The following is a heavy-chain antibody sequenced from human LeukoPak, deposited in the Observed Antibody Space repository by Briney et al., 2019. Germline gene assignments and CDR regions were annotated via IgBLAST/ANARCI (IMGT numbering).Heavy chain of an antibody. CDR1: GGSFSGYY. CDR3: ASSYPDDILTGHY. J-gene: IGHJ4*02. V-gene: IGHV4-34*01. CDR2: INHSGST. Sequence: PSETLSLTCAVYGGSFSGYYWSWIRQPPGKGLEWIGEINHSGSTNYNPSLKSRVTISVDTSKTQFSLKLSSLTAADTAVYYCASSYPDDILTGHYWGQGTLVTVSS. D-gene: IGHD3-9*01.